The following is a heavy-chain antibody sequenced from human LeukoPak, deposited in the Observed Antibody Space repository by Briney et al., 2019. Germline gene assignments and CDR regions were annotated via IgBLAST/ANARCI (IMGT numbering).Heavy chain of an antibody. CDR1: GFTFSSYA. D-gene: IGHD3-3*01. J-gene: IGHJ4*02. V-gene: IGHV3-30*04. CDR2: ISYDGSNK. Sequence: PGGSLRLSCAASGFTFSSYAMHWVRQAPGKGLEGVAVISYDGSNKYYADSVKGRFTISRDNSKNTLYLQINSLRAEDTAVYYCARGSERFLEWSPFDYWGQGTLVTVSS. CDR3: ARGSERFLEWSPFDY.